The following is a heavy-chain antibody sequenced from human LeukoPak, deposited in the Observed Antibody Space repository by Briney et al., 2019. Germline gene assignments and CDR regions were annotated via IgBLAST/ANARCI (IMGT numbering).Heavy chain of an antibody. V-gene: IGHV5-10-1*01. CDR1: GYIFTNYG. CDR3: ARQLDYYDKRDY. Sequence: HGESLRISCQGSGYIFTNYGISWVRQMPGKGLEWMGRIDPSDSYSNYGPSFQGHVTISADRSISTAYLQWRSLKASDTAMYYCARQLDYYDKRDYWGQGTLVTVAS. J-gene: IGHJ4*02. D-gene: IGHD3-22*01. CDR2: IDPSDSYS.